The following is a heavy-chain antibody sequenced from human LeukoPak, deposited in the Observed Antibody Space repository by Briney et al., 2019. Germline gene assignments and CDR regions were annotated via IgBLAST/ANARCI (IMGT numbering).Heavy chain of an antibody. J-gene: IGHJ4*02. CDR3: ARISGSYWEGVYFDY. CDR2: INPNSGGT. D-gene: IGHD1-26*01. Sequence: ASVKVSCKASGYTFTGYYMHWGRQAPGQGLEWLGWINPNSGGTNYAQKFQGRVTMTSDPSISPAYMELSRLRSDDTAVYYCARISGSYWEGVYFDYWGQGTLVTVSS. CDR1: GYTFTGYY. V-gene: IGHV1-2*02.